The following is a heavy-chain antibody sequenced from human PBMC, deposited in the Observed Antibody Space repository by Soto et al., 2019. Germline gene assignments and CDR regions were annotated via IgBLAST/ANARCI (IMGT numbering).Heavy chain of an antibody. CDR1: GFTFSGSA. V-gene: IGHV3-73*01. Sequence: GGSLRLSCAASGFTFSGSAMHWVRQASGKGLEWVGRIRSKANSYATAYAASVKGRFTISRDDSKNTAYLQMNSLKTEDTAVYYCTSRLVPAAREGHPIFDYWGQGTLVTVSS. CDR3: TSRLVPAAREGHPIFDY. CDR2: IRSKANSYAT. J-gene: IGHJ4*02. D-gene: IGHD2-2*01.